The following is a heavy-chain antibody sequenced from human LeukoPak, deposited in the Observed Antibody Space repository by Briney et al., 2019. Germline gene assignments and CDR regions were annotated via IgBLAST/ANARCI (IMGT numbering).Heavy chain of an antibody. V-gene: IGHV1-69*06. CDR2: IILIFGTT. J-gene: IGHJ4*02. Sequence: SVKVSCKASGGTFSSYAISWVRQAPGQGLEWMGGIILIFGTTNYAQKFQGRVTMTEDTSTDTAYMELSSLRSEDTAVYYCATHSGSYFPDYWGQGTLVTVSS. CDR1: GGTFSSYA. D-gene: IGHD1-26*01. CDR3: ATHSGSYFPDY.